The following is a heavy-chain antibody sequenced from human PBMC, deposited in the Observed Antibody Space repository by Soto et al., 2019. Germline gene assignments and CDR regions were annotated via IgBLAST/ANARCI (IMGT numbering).Heavy chain of an antibody. CDR1: GGSFSGYY. D-gene: IGHD3-16*02. J-gene: IGHJ6*03. Sequence: PSETLSLTCAVYGGSFSGYYWSWIRQPPGKGLEWIGEINHSGSTNYNPSLKSRVTISVDTSKNQFSLKLSSVTAADTAVYYCAREVSGITFGGVIDFYYYYYYMDVWGKGTTVTVSS. V-gene: IGHV4-34*01. CDR2: INHSGST. CDR3: AREVSGITFGGVIDFYYYYYYMDV.